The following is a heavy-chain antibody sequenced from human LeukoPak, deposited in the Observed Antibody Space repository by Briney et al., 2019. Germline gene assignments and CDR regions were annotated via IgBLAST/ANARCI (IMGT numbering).Heavy chain of an antibody. CDR2: ISSNGGST. CDR3: ANAVVAATWDY. V-gene: IGHV3-64*04. J-gene: IGHJ4*02. CDR1: GFTFSSYA. Sequence: PGGSLRLSCSASGFTFSSYAMHWVRQAPGKGLEYVSAISSNGGSTYYADSVKGRFTISRDNSKNTLYLQMNSLRAEDTAVYYCANAVVAATWDYWGQGTLVTVSS. D-gene: IGHD2-15*01.